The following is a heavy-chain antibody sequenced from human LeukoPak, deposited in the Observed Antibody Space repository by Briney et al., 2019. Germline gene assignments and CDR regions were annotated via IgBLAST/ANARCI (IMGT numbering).Heavy chain of an antibody. D-gene: IGHD6-19*01. CDR3: TRDLAAVPGPRMDV. Sequence: GGSPRLSCAASGFSFSSYYMSWVRQAPGKGLEWVALINPDGNERYYVDSVKGRFTISRDNARNSLYLQTDSLRDDDTAMYFCTRDLAAVPGPRMDVWGQGTTVTVSS. CDR1: GFSFSSYY. V-gene: IGHV3-7*03. CDR2: INPDGNER. J-gene: IGHJ6*02.